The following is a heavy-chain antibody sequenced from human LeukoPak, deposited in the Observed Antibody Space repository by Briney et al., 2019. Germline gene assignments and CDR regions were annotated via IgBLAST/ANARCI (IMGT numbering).Heavy chain of an antibody. CDR1: GYTLTELS. Sequence: ASVKVSCKVSGYTLTELSMHWVRRAPGKGLEWMGGFDPEDGETIYAQKFQGRVTMTEDTSTDTAYMELSSLRSEDTAVYYCATSGGAAVANDYWGQGTLVTVSS. CDR2: FDPEDGET. CDR3: ATSGGAAVANDY. D-gene: IGHD6-19*01. J-gene: IGHJ4*02. V-gene: IGHV1-24*01.